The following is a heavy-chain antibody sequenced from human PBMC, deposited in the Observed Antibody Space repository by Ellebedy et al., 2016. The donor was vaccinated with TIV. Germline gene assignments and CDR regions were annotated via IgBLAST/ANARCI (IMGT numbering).Heavy chain of an antibody. D-gene: IGHD5-18*01. V-gene: IGHV3-74*01. CDR2: INSDGSST. CDR3: ARRGYALLDY. CDR1: GFTFSSYW. J-gene: IGHJ4*02. Sequence: GESLKISCAASGFTFSSYWMHWVRQAPGKGLVWVSRINSDGSSTSYADSVKGRFTISRDNAKNTLYLQMNSLRAEDTAVYYCARRGYALLDYWGQGTLVTVSS.